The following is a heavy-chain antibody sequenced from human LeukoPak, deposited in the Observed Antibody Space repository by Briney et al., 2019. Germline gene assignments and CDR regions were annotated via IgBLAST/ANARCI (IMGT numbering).Heavy chain of an antibody. CDR3: ARDQRGQQLATYYYYYMDV. J-gene: IGHJ6*03. D-gene: IGHD6-13*01. V-gene: IGHV1-69*13. Sequence: SVKVSCKASGGTFSGYAISWVRQAPGQGLEWMGGIIPIFGTANYAQKFQGRVTITADESTSTAYMELSSLRSEDTAVYYCARDQRGQQLATYYYYYMDVWGKGTTVTVSS. CDR2: IIPIFGTA. CDR1: GGTFSGYA.